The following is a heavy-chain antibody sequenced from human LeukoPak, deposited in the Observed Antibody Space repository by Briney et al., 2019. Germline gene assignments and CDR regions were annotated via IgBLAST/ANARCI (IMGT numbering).Heavy chain of an antibody. CDR3: AGGKTGGAATIPFDY. CDR2: IIPIFGTA. D-gene: IGHD5-12*01. J-gene: IGHJ4*02. CDR1: GGTFSSYA. Sequence: GASVKVSCKASGGTFSSYAISWVRQAPGQGLEWLGGIIPIFGTANYAQKFQGRVTITADESTSTAYMELSSLRSEDTAVYYCAGGKTGGAATIPFDYWGQGTLVTVSS. V-gene: IGHV1-69*13.